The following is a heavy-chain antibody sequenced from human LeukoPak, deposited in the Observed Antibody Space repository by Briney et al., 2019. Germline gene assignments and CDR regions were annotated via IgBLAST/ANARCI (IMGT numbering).Heavy chain of an antibody. V-gene: IGHV4-59*01. D-gene: IGHD6-6*01. Sequence: SETLSLTCTVSAGSISTYYWNWIRQPPGKGLEWIGYIYHSGSTNYNPSLQSRVTISVDTSKNQFSLNLNSVTAADTAVYYCARGGAARLHFQNWGQGTLVTVSS. CDR3: ARGGAARLHFQN. J-gene: IGHJ1*01. CDR1: AGSISTYY. CDR2: IYHSGST.